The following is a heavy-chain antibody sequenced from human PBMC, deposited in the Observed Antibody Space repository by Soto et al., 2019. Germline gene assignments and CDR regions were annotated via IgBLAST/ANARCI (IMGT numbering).Heavy chain of an antibody. CDR1: GYTFTSYY. CDR3: AIEEPRPRSNFDY. Sequence: GASVKVSCKASGYTFTSYYMHWVRQAPGQGLEWMGIINPSGGSTSYAQKFQGRVTMTRDTSASTAYMELSSLRSEDTAVYYCAIEEPRPRSNFDYWCQGILVTVS. CDR2: INPSGGST. V-gene: IGHV1-46*03. J-gene: IGHJ4*02.